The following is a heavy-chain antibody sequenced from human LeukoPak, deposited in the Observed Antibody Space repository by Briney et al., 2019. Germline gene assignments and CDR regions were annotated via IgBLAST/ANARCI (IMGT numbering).Heavy chain of an antibody. Sequence: GASVKVSCKASGYTFTTYYVHWVRQAPGQGLEWMGIINPGGGSTTYAQKFQGRVTMTRDMSTSTVYMELSGLRSEDTAVYYCARGGEDDYYDSSGYVYWGQGTLVTVSS. J-gene: IGHJ4*02. CDR3: ARGGEDDYYDSSGYVY. D-gene: IGHD3-22*01. CDR1: GYTFTTYY. CDR2: INPGGGST. V-gene: IGHV1-46*01.